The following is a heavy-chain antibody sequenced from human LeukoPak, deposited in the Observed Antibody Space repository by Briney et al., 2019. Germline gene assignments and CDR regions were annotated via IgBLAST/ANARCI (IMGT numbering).Heavy chain of an antibody. V-gene: IGHV4-59*01. CDR2: IYYSGST. Sequence: PSETLPLTCTVSGGSISSYYWSWIRQPPGKGLEWIGYIYYSGSTNYNPSLKSRVTISVDTSKNQFSLKLSSVTAADTAVYYCARDRGITMVRGVPSWFDPWGQGTLVTVSS. D-gene: IGHD3-10*01. J-gene: IGHJ5*02. CDR1: GGSISSYY. CDR3: ARDRGITMVRGVPSWFDP.